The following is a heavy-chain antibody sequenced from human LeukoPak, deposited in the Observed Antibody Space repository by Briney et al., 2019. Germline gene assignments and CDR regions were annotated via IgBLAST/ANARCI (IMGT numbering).Heavy chain of an antibody. Sequence: SGTLSLTCTVSGVSISSTSYCWGWIRPPPGKGLEWIGSVYFSGRTYYNPSLQSRLTISVDTPKNQFSLKLSSVTAADTAVYYCAQSLGASTWFGNWFDPWGQGTLVTVSS. J-gene: IGHJ5*02. V-gene: IGHV4-39*01. CDR2: VYFSGRT. CDR1: GVSISSTSYC. CDR3: AQSLGASTWFGNWFDP. D-gene: IGHD3-10*01.